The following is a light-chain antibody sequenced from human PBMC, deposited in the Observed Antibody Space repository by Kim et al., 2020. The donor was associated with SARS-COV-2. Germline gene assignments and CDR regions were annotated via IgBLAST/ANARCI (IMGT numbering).Light chain of an antibody. J-gene: IGKJ5*01. V-gene: IGKV3-15*01. CDR1: QSVGIK. CDR3: QQYHKWPGIT. Sequence: SPREIATLSCRASQSVGIKLAWYQQKPGQAPRLLIYDASTRETGIPGRFSGSGSGTEFTLTIGSLQSEDFALYYCQQYHKWPGITFGQGTRLEIK. CDR2: DAS.